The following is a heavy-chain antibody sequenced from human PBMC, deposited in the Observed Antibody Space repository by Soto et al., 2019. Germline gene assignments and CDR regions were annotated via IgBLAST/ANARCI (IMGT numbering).Heavy chain of an antibody. Sequence: QVQLQESGPGLVKPSGTLSLTCAVSGGSISSGDWCWSWVRQSPGKGLAWIGEIYSGGSTTYSPSLWWPVTISADHSGTPFAPRPRSVAAGAPCVSYGARRGFSSIFRASCDWGQGTLVCVSS. J-gene: IGHJ4*02. CDR1: GGSISSGDW. V-gene: IGHV4-4*02. CDR3: ARRGFSSIFRASCD. CDR2: IYSGGST. D-gene: IGHD2-15*01.